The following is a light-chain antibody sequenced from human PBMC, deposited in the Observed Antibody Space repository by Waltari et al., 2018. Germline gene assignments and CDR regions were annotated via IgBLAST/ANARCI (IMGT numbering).Light chain of an antibody. Sequence: DIQMTQSPSSLSASVGNTVTIPCRATQAISTSLAWYQQKPGKPPKLLLYAASSLDSGVPSRFSCSGSWTEFTLTISSLQSEDFATYYCQQYSSFPPLTFGGGTKVEIK. CDR2: AAS. CDR3: QQYSSFPPLT. CDR1: QAISTS. V-gene: IGKV1-NL1*01. J-gene: IGKJ4*01.